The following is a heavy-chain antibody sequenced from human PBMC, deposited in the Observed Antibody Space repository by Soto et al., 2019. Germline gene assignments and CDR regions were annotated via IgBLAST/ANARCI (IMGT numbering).Heavy chain of an antibody. CDR2: IKQDGSEK. Sequence: PGGSLRLSCAASGFTSRNYWMSWVRQAPGEGLEWVANIKQDGSEKFYVDSVRGRFTISRDNPKNSLYLQMNSLRAEDTAVYYCAKKVNSGPGSQYFDYWGQGTRVTVSS. V-gene: IGHV3-7*03. J-gene: IGHJ4*02. CDR1: GFTSRNYW. D-gene: IGHD3-10*01. CDR3: AKKVNSGPGSQYFDY.